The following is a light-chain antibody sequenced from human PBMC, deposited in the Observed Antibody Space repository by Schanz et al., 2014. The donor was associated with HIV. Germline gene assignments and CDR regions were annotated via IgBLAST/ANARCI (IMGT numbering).Light chain of an antibody. Sequence: QSVLTQPPSASGTPGQRVTISCTGSSSNIGAHYDVHWYQQLPGTAPKLLIYGNNNRPSGVPDRFSGSKSGTSASLAITGLQAEDEADYYCCSYAGSYTLVVFGGGTKLTVL. CDR3: CSYAGSYTLVV. V-gene: IGLV1-40*01. CDR1: SSNIGAHYD. J-gene: IGLJ3*02. CDR2: GNN.